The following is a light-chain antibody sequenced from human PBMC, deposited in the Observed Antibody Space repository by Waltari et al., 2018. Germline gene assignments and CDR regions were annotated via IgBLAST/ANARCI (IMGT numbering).Light chain of an antibody. Sequence: QSVLTQPPSASGTPGQRVTISCSGSSSNIGSNYIYWYKQLPGTAPTLLISRNNQRPSGVPDRFSGSKSGTSASLTISGLRSEDEADFYCASWDDTLSGWLFGGGTKLTVL. CDR2: RNN. J-gene: IGLJ3*02. V-gene: IGLV1-47*01. CDR3: ASWDDTLSGWL. CDR1: SSNIGSNY.